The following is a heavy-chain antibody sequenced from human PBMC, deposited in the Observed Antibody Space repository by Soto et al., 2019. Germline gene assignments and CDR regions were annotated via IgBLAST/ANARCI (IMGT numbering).Heavy chain of an antibody. V-gene: IGHV1-2*02. Sequence: ASVKVSCKASGYSFTGYYLHWVRQAPGQGLEWLGWINPNSGGTNYAKDFQGRLTMTRDTSITTAYLDLTSLRSDDTAIYYFAGEGIAASIPSHWGQGTLVTVSS. CDR1: GYSFTGYY. J-gene: IGHJ4*02. CDR3: AGEGIAASIPSH. CDR2: INPNSGGT. D-gene: IGHD6-13*01.